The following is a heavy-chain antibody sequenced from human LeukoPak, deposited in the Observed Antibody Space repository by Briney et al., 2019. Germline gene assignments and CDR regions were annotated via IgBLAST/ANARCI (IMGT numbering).Heavy chain of an antibody. D-gene: IGHD6-6*01. CDR3: VKGSRSSRPYYFDS. CDR2: ISSSGGST. Sequence: GGSLRLSCAASGYNFANYAMSWVRQAPEKGLEWISGISSSGGSTNYVDSVKGRFTISRDNSKSTLYLQMNSLRVEDTAMCYCVKGSRSSRPYYFDSWGQGALVTVSS. V-gene: IGHV3-23*01. J-gene: IGHJ4*02. CDR1: GYNFANYA.